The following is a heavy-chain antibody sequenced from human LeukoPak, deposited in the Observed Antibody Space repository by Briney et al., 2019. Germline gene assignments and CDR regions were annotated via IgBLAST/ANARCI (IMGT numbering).Heavy chain of an antibody. CDR1: GYTFTGYY. CDR2: INPNSGGT. J-gene: IGHJ4*02. Sequence: GASVKVSCKASGYTFTGYYMHWVRQAPGQGLEWMGWINPNSGGTNYAQKFQGRVTMTRDTSISTAYMELSRLRSDDTAVYYCARQYYYGSGSWPFDYWGQGTLVTVSS. D-gene: IGHD3-10*01. V-gene: IGHV1-2*02. CDR3: ARQYYYGSGSWPFDY.